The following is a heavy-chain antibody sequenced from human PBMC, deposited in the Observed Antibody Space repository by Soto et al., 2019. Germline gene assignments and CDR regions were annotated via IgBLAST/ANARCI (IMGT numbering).Heavy chain of an antibody. CDR1: GLTFGSRA. Sequence: GGSLRLSCVASGLTFGSRAMSWVRQAPGEGLQWVSTITDTGGDAKYADSVRGRFVISRDNSKKILYLQMTSLTAEDSAMYFCARGSTDSYPGSRIFDFWGRGTLVPVYS. D-gene: IGHD3-10*01. V-gene: IGHV3-23*01. CDR2: ITDTGGDA. J-gene: IGHJ4*02. CDR3: ARGSTDSYPGSRIFDF.